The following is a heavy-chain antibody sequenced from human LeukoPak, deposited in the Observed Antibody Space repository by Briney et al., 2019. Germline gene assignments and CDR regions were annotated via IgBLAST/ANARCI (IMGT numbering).Heavy chain of an antibody. J-gene: IGHJ4*02. D-gene: IGHD2-2*01. V-gene: IGHV4-59*01. CDR1: GFTFSSYE. Sequence: LRLSCAASGFTFSSYEMNWVRQAPGKGLEWIGYIYYSGSTNYNPSLKSRVTISVDTSKNQFSLKLSSVTAADTAVYYCARSAIGWDIVVVPAAEFDYWGQGTLVTVSS. CDR3: ARSAIGWDIVVVPAAEFDY. CDR2: IYYSGST.